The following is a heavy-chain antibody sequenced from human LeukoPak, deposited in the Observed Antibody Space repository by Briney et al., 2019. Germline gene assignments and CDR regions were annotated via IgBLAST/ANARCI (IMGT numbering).Heavy chain of an antibody. Sequence: GGSLRLSCAASGFTFSSFSMNWVRQAPGKGLEWVSSISSSSDYIFYADSVKGRFTISRDNAKNSLYLQMNSLRAEDTAVYYCARDRPAGGIFGVDWPSAFDYWGQGTLVTVSS. D-gene: IGHD3-3*01. CDR1: GFTFSSFS. J-gene: IGHJ4*02. CDR3: ARDRPAGGIFGVDWPSAFDY. CDR2: ISSSSDYI. V-gene: IGHV3-21*01.